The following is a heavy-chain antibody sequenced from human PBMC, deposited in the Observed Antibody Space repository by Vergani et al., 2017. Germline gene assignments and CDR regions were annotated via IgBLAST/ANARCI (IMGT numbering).Heavy chain of an antibody. CDR3: TTEVAAESTTFAVVVR. CDR2: VSGSSATP. D-gene: IGHD3-3*01. Sequence: EVQLLQSGGGLVQTGGSLRLSCEASGFSFPGYAMSWVRQAPGKGLEWVSSVSGSSATPYYADSVKGRFIISRDNSKNTLHLQMNSLRADDTAVYYCTTEVAAESTTFAVVVRWGQGTLVAVSS. V-gene: IGHV3-23*01. J-gene: IGHJ4*02. CDR1: GFSFPGYA.